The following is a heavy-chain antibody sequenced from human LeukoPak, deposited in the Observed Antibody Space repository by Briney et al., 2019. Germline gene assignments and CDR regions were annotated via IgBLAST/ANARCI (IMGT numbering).Heavy chain of an antibody. CDR2: IGAGGGDT. CDR3: AKRGMIATKDFDY. J-gene: IGHJ4*02. CDR1: GFTFSSFP. D-gene: IGHD1-1*01. Sequence: GGSLRLSCAASGFTFSSFPMSWVRQAPGKGLQWVSAIGAGGGDTYYADSVKGRFTISRDNSKNTLFLQMNNLRAEDTAVYYCAKRGMIATKDFDYWGQGTLVTVSS. V-gene: IGHV3-23*01.